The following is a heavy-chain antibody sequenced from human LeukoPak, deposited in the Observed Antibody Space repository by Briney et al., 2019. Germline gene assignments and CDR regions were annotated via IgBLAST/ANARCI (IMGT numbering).Heavy chain of an antibody. CDR3: ARGGAVSAPNFDY. D-gene: IGHD5/OR15-5a*01. CDR2: ISYDGSYK. CDR1: GFSFSIYT. Sequence: GGSLRLSCAASGFSFSIYTMHWVRQAPGKGLEWVALISYDGSYKYYADSVKGRFTISRDNSENTLYLQMNSLRAEDTAVYYCARGGAVSAPNFDYWGQGTLVTVSS. V-gene: IGHV3-30-3*01. J-gene: IGHJ4*02.